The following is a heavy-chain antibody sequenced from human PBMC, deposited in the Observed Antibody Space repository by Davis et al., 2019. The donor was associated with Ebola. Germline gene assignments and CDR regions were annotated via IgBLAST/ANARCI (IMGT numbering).Heavy chain of an antibody. CDR3: ARRSHY. CDR1: GFVFSSYV. CDR2: IKQDGSEK. Sequence: GESLKISCAASGFVFSSYVMSWIRQAPGKGLEWVANIKQDGSEKYYVDSVKGRFTISRDNAKNSLYLQMNSLRAEDTAVYYCARRSHYWGQGTLVTVSS. J-gene: IGHJ4*02. V-gene: IGHV3-7*01. D-gene: IGHD6-6*01.